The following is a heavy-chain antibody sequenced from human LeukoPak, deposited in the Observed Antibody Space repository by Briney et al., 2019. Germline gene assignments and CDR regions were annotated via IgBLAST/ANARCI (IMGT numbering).Heavy chain of an antibody. Sequence: SETLSLTCTVSGGSISSSSYYWGWIRQPPGKGLEWIGSIYYSGSTYYNPSLKSRVTISGDTSKNQFSLKLSSVTAAYTAVYYCARLGLLRPAFDYWGQGTLVTVSS. CDR3: ARLGLLRPAFDY. J-gene: IGHJ4*02. D-gene: IGHD1-26*01. V-gene: IGHV4-39*07. CDR1: GGSISSSSYY. CDR2: IYYSGST.